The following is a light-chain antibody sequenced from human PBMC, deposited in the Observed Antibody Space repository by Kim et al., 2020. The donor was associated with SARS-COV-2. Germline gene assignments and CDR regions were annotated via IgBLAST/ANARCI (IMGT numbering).Light chain of an antibody. V-gene: IGKV3-15*01. CDR3: QQYKNWPPWT. Sequence: SPGEGVNPSCRASQSITSSLAWYQQRPGQAPRLVIYGASTRATGIPDRFSGSGSETEFTLTISSLQSEDFGVYFCQQYKNWPPWTFGQGTKVDIK. CDR1: QSITSS. CDR2: GAS. J-gene: IGKJ1*01.